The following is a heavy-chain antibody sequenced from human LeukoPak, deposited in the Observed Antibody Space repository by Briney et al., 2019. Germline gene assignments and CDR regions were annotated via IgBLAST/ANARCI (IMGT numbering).Heavy chain of an antibody. CDR1: GYTFTNYH. V-gene: IGHV1-46*01. CDR3: ARVGGWYQYYFDY. J-gene: IGHJ4*02. CDR2: ITPSDGST. Sequence: ASVKVSCKASGYTFTNYHIYWVRQAPGQGLEWMGMITPSDGSTNYAQKFQGRITMTRDMSTSTVYMELSSLRSEDTAVYYCARVGGWYQYYFDYWGQGTLVTVSS. D-gene: IGHD6-19*01.